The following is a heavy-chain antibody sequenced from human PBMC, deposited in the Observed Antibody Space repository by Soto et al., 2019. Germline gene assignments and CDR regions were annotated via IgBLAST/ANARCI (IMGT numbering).Heavy chain of an antibody. CDR1: GYTFTSYG. D-gene: IGHD6-19*01. V-gene: IGHV1-18*01. Sequence: ASVKVSCKVSGYTFTSYGISWVRQAPGQGLEWMGWISAYNGNTNYAQKLQGRVTMTTDTSTSTAYMELRSLRSDDTAVYYCATRIAVAGTDYFDYWGQGTLVTVSS. J-gene: IGHJ4*02. CDR3: ATRIAVAGTDYFDY. CDR2: ISAYNGNT.